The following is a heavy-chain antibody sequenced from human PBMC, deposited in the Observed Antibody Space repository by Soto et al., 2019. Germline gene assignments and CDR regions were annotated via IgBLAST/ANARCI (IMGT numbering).Heavy chain of an antibody. CDR1: GFTFSNYA. J-gene: IGHJ6*02. Sequence: GGSLRLSCAASGFTFSNYAMHWVRQAPGKGLEWVAVISYDGSNKYYADSMKGRFTISRDNSKNTLYLQMNSLRAEDTAVYYCARDSYGMDVWGQGTTVTVSS. V-gene: IGHV3-30-3*01. CDR3: ARDSYGMDV. CDR2: ISYDGSNK.